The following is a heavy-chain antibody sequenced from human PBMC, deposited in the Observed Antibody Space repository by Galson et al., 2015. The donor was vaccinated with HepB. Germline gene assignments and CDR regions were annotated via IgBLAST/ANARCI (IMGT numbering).Heavy chain of an antibody. Sequence: SGAEVKKSGESLKISCKGSGYYFPTWWIGWVRQRPGKGLEWMGIIFPDDSDTRYSPSFQGQVTMSADRSINTAYQQWSSLKASDTAMYYCARRRFDSSTTYNFDYWGPGNAGHRLV. J-gene: IGHJ4*02. D-gene: IGHD2/OR15-2a*01. CDR1: GYYFPTWW. CDR2: IFPDDSDT. V-gene: IGHV5-51*03. CDR3: ARRRFDSSTTYNFDY.